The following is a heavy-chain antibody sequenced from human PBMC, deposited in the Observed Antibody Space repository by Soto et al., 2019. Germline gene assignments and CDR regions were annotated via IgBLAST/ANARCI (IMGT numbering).Heavy chain of an antibody. J-gene: IGHJ3*02. Sequence: AALSLTCTGSGGSISSYYWSWIRQPPGKGLEWIGYIYYSGSTNYNPSLKSRVTISVDTSKNQFSLKLSSVTAADTAVYYCARDLHPPPPAAFDIWGQGTMVTVSS. CDR2: IYYSGST. CDR3: ARDLHPPPPAAFDI. V-gene: IGHV4-59*01. CDR1: GGSISSYY.